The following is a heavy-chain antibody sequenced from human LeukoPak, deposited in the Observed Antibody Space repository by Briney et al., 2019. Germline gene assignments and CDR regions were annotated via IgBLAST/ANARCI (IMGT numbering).Heavy chain of an antibody. CDR1: GFTFNNYA. Sequence: GGSLRLSCAASGFTFNNYAMSWVRQAPGKGLEWVAGISVSGGGTYYADSVKGRFTISRDKSKDTLYLQMNSLRAEDTAVYYCAKDSVAYSSSWKNDYWGQGTLVTVSS. CDR2: ISVSGGGT. CDR3: AKDSVAYSSSWKNDY. D-gene: IGHD6-13*01. J-gene: IGHJ4*02. V-gene: IGHV3-23*01.